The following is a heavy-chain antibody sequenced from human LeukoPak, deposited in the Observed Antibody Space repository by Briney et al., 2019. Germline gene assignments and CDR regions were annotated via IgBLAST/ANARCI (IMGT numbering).Heavy chain of an antibody. J-gene: IGHJ4*02. CDR2: IKEGGSEK. D-gene: IGHD3-16*01. CDR1: GFTIGIYW. CDR3: ARDSLLGELDY. Sequence: GVSLRLSCAASGFTIGIYWMTCVRQAPAKGLEWVGNIKEGGSEKYYVESVKGRFTISRDNAKNLMYLQMNSLRVEDKGMYYCARDSLLGELDYWGQGTLVTVAS. V-gene: IGHV3-7*04.